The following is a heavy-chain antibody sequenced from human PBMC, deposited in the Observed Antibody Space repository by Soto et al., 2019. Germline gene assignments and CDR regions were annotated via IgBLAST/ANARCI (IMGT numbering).Heavy chain of an antibody. V-gene: IGHV4-31*03. J-gene: IGHJ6*02. CDR2: IYYSGNT. D-gene: IGHD5-18*01. CDR1: GGSIRSGGYY. CDR3: ARDRLMATAGTARHYFGLDV. Sequence: NPSETLSFTCTVSGGSIRSGGYYWSWVRQNPRRGLEWIGNIYYSGNTYYNPSLKSRLTISVDTSKNQFSLNLSSVTAADTAVYYCARDRLMATAGTARHYFGLDVWGQGTTVTVSS.